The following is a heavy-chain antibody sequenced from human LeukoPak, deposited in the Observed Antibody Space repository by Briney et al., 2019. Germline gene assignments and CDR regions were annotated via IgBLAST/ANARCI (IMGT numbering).Heavy chain of an antibody. CDR3: ARGGSHLVVPDWFDP. CDR2: IYYSGST. V-gene: IGHV4-30-4*08. D-gene: IGHD2-15*01. CDR1: GGSISSGDYY. J-gene: IGHJ5*02. Sequence: PSXTLSLTCTVSGGSISSGDYYWRWIRQPPGKGVEWIEYIYYSGSTYDNPSNKSRVTISVDTSNNQFSLKLSSVTAADTAVYYCARGGSHLVVPDWFDPWGQGTLVTVSS.